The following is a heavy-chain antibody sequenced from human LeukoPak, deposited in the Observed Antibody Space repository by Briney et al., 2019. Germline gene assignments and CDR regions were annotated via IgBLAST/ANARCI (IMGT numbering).Heavy chain of an antibody. CDR2: IHDRGPT. CDR3: AAYFYGDYATHYFDF. CDR1: GASITSSHW. Sequence: PSETLSLTCAVSGASITSSHWWSRAPPPPGKGLEWIGEIHDRGPTNYKPSLKSPDTISQDKSTNHTSRKLRAGTDADPSLYRYAAYFYGDYATHYFDFWGQGTLVTVSS. V-gene: IGHV4-4*01. J-gene: IGHJ4*02. D-gene: IGHD4-17*01.